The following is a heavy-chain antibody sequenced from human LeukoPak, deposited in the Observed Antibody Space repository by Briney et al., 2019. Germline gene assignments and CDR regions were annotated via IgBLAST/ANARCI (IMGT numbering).Heavy chain of an antibody. D-gene: IGHD3-9*01. V-gene: IGHV3-7*01. Sequence: PGGSLRLSCAASGFTFSNYWMSWVRQAPGKGLEWVANIKQDGSEKYYVDSVKGRFTISRDNAKNSLYLQMNSLRAEDTAVYYCARDSNYDILTGYYSYYFDYWGQGTLVTVSS. CDR3: ARDSNYDILTGYYSYYFDY. CDR2: IKQDGSEK. CDR1: GFTFSNYW. J-gene: IGHJ4*02.